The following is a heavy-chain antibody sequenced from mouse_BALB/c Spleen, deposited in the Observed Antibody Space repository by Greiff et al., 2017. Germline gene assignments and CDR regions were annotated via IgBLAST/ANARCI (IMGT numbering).Heavy chain of an antibody. CDR3: ARLYYYGSSYGFAY. V-gene: IGHV3-8*02. D-gene: IGHD1-1*01. CDR2: ISYSGST. J-gene: IGHJ3*01. Sequence: EVKLMESGPSLVKPSQTLSLTCSVTGDSITSGYWNWIRKFPGNKLEYMGYISYSGSTYYNPSLKSRISITRDTSKNQYYLQLNSVTTEDTATYYCARLYYYGSSYGFAYWGQGTLVTVSA. CDR1: GDSITSGY.